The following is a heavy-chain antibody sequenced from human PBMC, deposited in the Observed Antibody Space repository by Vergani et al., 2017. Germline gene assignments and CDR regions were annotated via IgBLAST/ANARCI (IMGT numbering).Heavy chain of an antibody. Sequence: EVQLLESGGGLVQPGGSLRLSCAASGFTFSSYAMSWVRQAPGKGLEWVSAISGSGGSTYYADSVKGRFTSSRDNSKNTLYLQMNSLRAEDTAVYYCAKVRVIVVVIGGFDYWGQGTLVTVSS. CDR1: GFTFSSYA. CDR2: ISGSGGST. J-gene: IGHJ4*02. CDR3: AKVRVIVVVIGGFDY. D-gene: IGHD2-21*01. V-gene: IGHV3-23*01.